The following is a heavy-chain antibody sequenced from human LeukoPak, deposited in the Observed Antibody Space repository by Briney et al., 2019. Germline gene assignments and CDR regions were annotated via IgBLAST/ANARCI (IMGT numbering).Heavy chain of an antibody. Sequence: ASVKVSCKASVYTLTHYDIQWVRQAAGQGLEWMGWMNPHSGNTGYAQKFLGRITLTRNTSTSMAYMELTSLKSEDTAVYYCARGRRDVFDIWGQGKTVTVS. V-gene: IGHV1-8*03. CDR3: ARGRRDVFDI. CDR2: MNPHSGNT. CDR1: VYTLTHYD. J-gene: IGHJ3*02.